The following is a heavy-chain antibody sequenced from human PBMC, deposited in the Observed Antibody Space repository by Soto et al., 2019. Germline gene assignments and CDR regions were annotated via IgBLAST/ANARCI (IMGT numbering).Heavy chain of an antibody. Sequence: EVQLVESGGGLVQPGGSLKLSCAASGFTFSGSAIHWVRQASGKGLEWVGRIRSKANNYATVYAASVKGRFTFSRDDSKNTAYLQMNSLKTEDTAVYYCARSNCGGDCYHWFDPWGQGTLVTVSS. CDR3: ARSNCGGDCYHWFDP. V-gene: IGHV3-73*02. D-gene: IGHD2-21*02. CDR2: IRSKANNYAT. J-gene: IGHJ5*02. CDR1: GFTFSGSA.